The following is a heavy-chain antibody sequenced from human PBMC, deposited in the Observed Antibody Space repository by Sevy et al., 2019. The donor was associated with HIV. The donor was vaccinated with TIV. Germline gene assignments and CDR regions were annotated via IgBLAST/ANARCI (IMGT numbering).Heavy chain of an antibody. J-gene: IGHJ6*02. Sequence: SETLSLTCAVYGGSFSGYNWSWIRQPPGKGLEWIGEINHSGSTNYNPPLKSRVTISVDTSKNQFSLKLSSVTAADTAVYYCARVMTGRPYYYYYGMDVWGQGTTVTVSS. D-gene: IGHD2-8*01. V-gene: IGHV4-34*01. CDR3: ARVMTGRPYYYYYGMDV. CDR2: INHSGST. CDR1: GGSFSGYN.